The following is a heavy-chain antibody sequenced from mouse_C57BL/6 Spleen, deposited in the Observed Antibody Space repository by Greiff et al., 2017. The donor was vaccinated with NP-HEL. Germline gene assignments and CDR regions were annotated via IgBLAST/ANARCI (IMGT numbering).Heavy chain of an antibody. CDR3: ARSSNYPWYFDV. V-gene: IGHV1-80*01. CDR2: IYPGDGDT. CDR1: GYAFSSYW. D-gene: IGHD2-5*01. Sequence: VQLKESGAELVKPGASVKISCKASGYAFSSYWMNWVKQRPGKGLEWIGQIYPGDGDTNYNGKFKGKATLTADKSSSTAYMQLSSLTSEDSAVYFCARSSNYPWYFDVWGTGTTVTVSS. J-gene: IGHJ1*03.